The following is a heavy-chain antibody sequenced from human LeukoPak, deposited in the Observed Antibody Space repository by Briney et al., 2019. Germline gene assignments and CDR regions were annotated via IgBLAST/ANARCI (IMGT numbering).Heavy chain of an antibody. Sequence: PGGSLRLSCAASGFTFSSYWMSWVRQAPGKGLEWVANIKRDGSEKYYVDSVKGRFTISRDNAKNSLYLQMNSLRAEDTAIYYCARSLTTLTYEGYWGQGTLVTVSS. CDR3: ARSLTTLTYEGY. J-gene: IGHJ4*02. CDR1: GFTFSSYW. V-gene: IGHV3-7*01. CDR2: IKRDGSEK. D-gene: IGHD1-1*01.